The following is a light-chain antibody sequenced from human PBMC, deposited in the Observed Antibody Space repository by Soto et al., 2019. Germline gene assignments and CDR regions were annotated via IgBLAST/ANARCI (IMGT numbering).Light chain of an antibody. CDR2: GAS. Sequence: DIVLTQSPGTLSLYPGERATLSCRASQSISSSYLAWYQQKPGQAPRLLVYGASSRATGIPDRFSGSGSGTDFTLTISRLEPEDFALYYCQQYSSTFWTFGQGTKVDIK. J-gene: IGKJ1*01. V-gene: IGKV3-20*01. CDR3: QQYSSTFWT. CDR1: QSISSSY.